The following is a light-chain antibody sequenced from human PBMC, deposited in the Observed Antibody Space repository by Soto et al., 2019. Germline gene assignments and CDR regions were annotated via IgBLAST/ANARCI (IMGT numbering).Light chain of an antibody. Sequence: EIVLTQSPGTLSLSPGERATLSCRASQSVSSSFLAWYQQKPGQAPRLLIYGASIRAPGIPDRFSGSGSGTDFTLTISRVEPEDFAVYYCQQYGSSPWTFGQGTKVEI. CDR1: QSVSSSF. V-gene: IGKV3-20*01. J-gene: IGKJ1*01. CDR3: QQYGSSPWT. CDR2: GAS.